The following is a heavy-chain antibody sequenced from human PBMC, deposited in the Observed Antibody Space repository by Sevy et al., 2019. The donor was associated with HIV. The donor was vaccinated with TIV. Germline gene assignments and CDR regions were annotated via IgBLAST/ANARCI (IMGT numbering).Heavy chain of an antibody. CDR2: IYYGGTS. J-gene: IGHJ4*02. V-gene: IGHV4-39*01. CDR3: ARGGGNSEWGYYFDF. Sequence: SETLSLTCTVSGGSISSGTYYWGWIRQPPGKWLEWIGNIYYGGTSYYNPSLKSRVTISVDTSKNQFSLNLRSVTAADTAVFYCARGGGNSEWGYYFDFWGQGTLVTVSS. CDR1: GGSISSGTYY. D-gene: IGHD1-26*01.